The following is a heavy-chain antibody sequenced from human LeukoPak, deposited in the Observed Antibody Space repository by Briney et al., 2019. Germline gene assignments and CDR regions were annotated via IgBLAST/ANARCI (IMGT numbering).Heavy chain of an antibody. D-gene: IGHD3-9*01. J-gene: IGHJ4*02. CDR3: ARAGTIPLDY. Sequence: ASVKVSCKASGYTFTSYGISWVRQAPGQGLEWMGWINPNSGGTNYAQKFQGRVTMTRDTSISTAYMELSRLRSDDTAVYYRARAGTIPLDYWGQGTLVTVSS. V-gene: IGHV1-2*02. CDR2: INPNSGGT. CDR1: GYTFTSYG.